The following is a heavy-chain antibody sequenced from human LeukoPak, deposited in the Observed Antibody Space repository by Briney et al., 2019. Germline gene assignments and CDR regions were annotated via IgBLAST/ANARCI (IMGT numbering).Heavy chain of an antibody. CDR1: GFTFSSYG. J-gene: IGHJ4*02. D-gene: IGHD3-22*01. V-gene: IGHV3-23*01. CDR3: AKGLTMIVVVITAFDY. Sequence: PGGSLRLSCAASGFTFSSYGMSWVRQAPGKGLEWVSAISGSGGSTYYADSVKGRFTISRDNSKNTLYLQMNSLRAEDTAVYYCAKGLTMIVVVITAFDYWGQGTLVTVSS. CDR2: ISGSGGST.